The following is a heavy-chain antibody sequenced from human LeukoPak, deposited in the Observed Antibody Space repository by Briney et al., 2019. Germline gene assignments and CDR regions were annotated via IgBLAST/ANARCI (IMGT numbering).Heavy chain of an antibody. Sequence: SETLSLTCTVSGGSISSYYWSWIRQPPGKGLEWIGYIYYSGSTNYNPSLKSRVTISVDTSKNQFSLKLSSVTAADTAVYYCARAKPSGAMVTYRRYYYGMDVWGQGTTVTVSS. CDR3: ARAKPSGAMVTYRRYYYGMDV. CDR1: GGSISSYY. J-gene: IGHJ6*02. V-gene: IGHV4-59*01. D-gene: IGHD5-18*01. CDR2: IYYSGST.